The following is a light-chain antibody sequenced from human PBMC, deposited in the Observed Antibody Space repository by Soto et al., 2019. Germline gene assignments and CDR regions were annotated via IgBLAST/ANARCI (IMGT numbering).Light chain of an antibody. CDR3: KHYVSTTKT. V-gene: IGKV3-20*01. J-gene: IGKJ2*01. Sequence: DIVLTQSPGTLSLSPGERATLSCRASQSVRSNYLAWFQQKPGQAPRLLIYAASSRATGIPDRFIGGGSGTDFPLSFPRRERKVLAGFYGKHYVSTTKTLGKGTKVKIK. CDR2: AAS. CDR1: QSVRSNY.